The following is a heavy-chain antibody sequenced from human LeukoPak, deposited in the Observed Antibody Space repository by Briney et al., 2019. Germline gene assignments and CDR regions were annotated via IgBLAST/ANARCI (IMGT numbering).Heavy chain of an antibody. CDR1: GGSFSSGSYY. D-gene: IGHD6-13*01. V-gene: IGHV4-61*01. J-gene: IGHJ4*02. CDR3: ARSAVGSSWYYFDY. CDR2: IYYSGST. Sequence: PSETLSLTCTVSGGSFSSGSYYWNWIQQPPGKGLEWIGYIYYSGSTKYNPSLKSRVTISVDTSKNQFSLKLSSVTAADTAVYYCARSAVGSSWYYFDYWGQGTLVTVSS.